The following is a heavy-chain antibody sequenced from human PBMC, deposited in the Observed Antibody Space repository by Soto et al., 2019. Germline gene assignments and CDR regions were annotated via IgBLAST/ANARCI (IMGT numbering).Heavy chain of an antibody. Sequence: PGGSLRLSCAASGFTFSSYAMSWVRQAPGKGLEWVSAISGSGGSTYYADSVKGRFTISRDNSKNTLYLQMNSLRAEDTAVYYCAKETRIAVAGRSAFDIWGQGTMVTVSS. CDR1: GFTFSSYA. CDR2: ISGSGGST. J-gene: IGHJ3*02. V-gene: IGHV3-23*01. CDR3: AKETRIAVAGRSAFDI. D-gene: IGHD6-19*01.